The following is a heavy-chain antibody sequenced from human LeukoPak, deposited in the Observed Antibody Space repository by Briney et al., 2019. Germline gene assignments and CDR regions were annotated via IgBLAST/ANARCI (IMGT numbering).Heavy chain of an antibody. D-gene: IGHD3-3*01. Sequence: GGSLRLSCAASGFTFSSYSMNWVRQAPGKGLEWVSSISSSSSYIYYADSVKGRFTISRDNAKNSLYLQMNSLRAEDTAVYYCARDRYYDFWSGSPFGYWGQGTLVTVSS. V-gene: IGHV3-21*01. J-gene: IGHJ4*02. CDR1: GFTFSSYS. CDR3: ARDRYYDFWSGSPFGY. CDR2: ISSSSSYI.